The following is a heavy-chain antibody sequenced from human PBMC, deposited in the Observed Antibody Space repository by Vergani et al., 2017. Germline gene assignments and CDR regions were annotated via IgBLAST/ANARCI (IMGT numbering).Heavy chain of an antibody. V-gene: IGHV4-39*07. J-gene: IGHJ5*02. Sequence: QLQLQESGPGLVKPSETLSLTCTVSGGSISSSSYYWGWIRQPPGKGLEWIGSIYYSGSTYYNPSLKSRVTISVDTSKNQFSLKLSSVTAADTAVYYCARDFARLTNRRAVAGSVWFDPWGQGTLVTVSS. CDR2: IYYSGST. CDR3: ARDFARLTNRRAVAGSVWFDP. D-gene: IGHD6-19*01. CDR1: GGSISSSSYY.